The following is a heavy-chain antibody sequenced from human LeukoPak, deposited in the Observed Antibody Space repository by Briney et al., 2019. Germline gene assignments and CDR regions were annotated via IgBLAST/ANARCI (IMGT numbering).Heavy chain of an antibody. Sequence: SETLSLTCTVSGGSISSYYWSWIRQPPGKGLEWIGYIYYSGSINYNPSLKSRVTISVDTSKNQFSLKLSSVTAADTAVYYCARTSPHYDILTGYPENWFDPWGQGTLVTVSS. J-gene: IGHJ5*02. V-gene: IGHV4-59*01. CDR2: IYYSGSI. CDR1: GGSISSYY. CDR3: ARTSPHYDILTGYPENWFDP. D-gene: IGHD3-9*01.